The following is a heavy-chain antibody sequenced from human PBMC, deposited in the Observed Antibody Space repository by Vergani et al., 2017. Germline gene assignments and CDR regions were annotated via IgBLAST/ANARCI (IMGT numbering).Heavy chain of an antibody. J-gene: IGHJ4*02. CDR3: ARSFHDYGDFYPIGDY. D-gene: IGHD4-17*01. CDR1: GFTFSSYS. Sequence: EVQLVESGGGLVQPGGSLRLSCAASGFTFSSYSMNWVRQAPGKGLEWVSYISSSSSTIYYADSVKGRFTISRDNAKNSLYLQMNSLRAEDTAVYYCARSFHDYGDFYPIGDYWGQGTLVTVSS. CDR2: ISSSSSTI. V-gene: IGHV3-48*04.